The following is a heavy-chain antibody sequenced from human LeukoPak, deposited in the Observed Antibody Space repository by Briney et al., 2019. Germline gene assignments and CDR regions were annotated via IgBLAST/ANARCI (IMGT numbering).Heavy chain of an antibody. CDR2: INHSGST. V-gene: IGHV4-34*01. D-gene: IGHD3-10*01. Sequence: SETLSLTCAVYGGSFSGYCWSWIRQPPGKGLEWIGEINHSGSTNYNPSLKSRVTISVDTSKNQFSLKLSSVTAADTAVYYCARGFRMVRGVMDWFDPWGQGTLVTVSS. CDR1: GGSFSGYC. J-gene: IGHJ5*02. CDR3: ARGFRMVRGVMDWFDP.